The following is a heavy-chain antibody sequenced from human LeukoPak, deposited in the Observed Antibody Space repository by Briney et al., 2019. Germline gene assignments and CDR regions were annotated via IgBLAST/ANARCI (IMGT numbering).Heavy chain of an antibody. J-gene: IGHJ4*02. CDR2: IYYSGST. CDR3: ARPRRGFLRYFDWSTLDY. CDR1: GGSISTYY. D-gene: IGHD3-9*01. V-gene: IGHV4-59*12. Sequence: SETLSLTCTVSGGSISTYYWSWIRQPPGKGLECIGYIYYSGSTNYNPSLKSRVTISVDTSKTQFSLKLSSVTAADTAVYNCARPRRGFLRYFDWSTLDYWGQGTLVTVSS.